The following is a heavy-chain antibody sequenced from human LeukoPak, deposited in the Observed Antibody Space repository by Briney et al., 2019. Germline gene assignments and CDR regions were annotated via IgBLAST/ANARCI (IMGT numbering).Heavy chain of an antibody. J-gene: IGHJ4*02. CDR1: GGSISSYY. V-gene: IGHV4-59*08. CDR2: IYYSGTT. Sequence: PSETLSLTCTVSGGSISSYYWSWIRQPPGKGLEWIGYIYYSGTTNYNPSLRSRVTISVDTSKNQFSLKLSSVTAADTAVYFCARYWSRFDYWGQGTLVTVSS. D-gene: IGHD1-1*01. CDR3: ARYWSRFDY.